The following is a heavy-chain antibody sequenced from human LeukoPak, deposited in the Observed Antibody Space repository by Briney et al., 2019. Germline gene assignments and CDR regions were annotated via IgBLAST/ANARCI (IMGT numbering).Heavy chain of an antibody. CDR1: GYTFTSHT. CDR3: ARDRYYGSGNYNYFDY. CDR2: XNAGNDNT. V-gene: IGHV1-3*01. D-gene: IGHD3-10*01. J-gene: IGHJ4*02. Sequence: ASVKVSCKASGYTFTSHTIHWARQAPGQRLEXXXXXNAGNDNTEYSQRFQGRVTITRDTSASTAYMELSSLRSEDTAVYYCARDRYYGSGNYNYFDYWGQGTLVTVSS.